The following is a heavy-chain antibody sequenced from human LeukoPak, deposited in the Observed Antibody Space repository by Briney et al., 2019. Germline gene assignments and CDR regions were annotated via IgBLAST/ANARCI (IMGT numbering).Heavy chain of an antibody. CDR1: GFTFGSYG. CDR3: AKVRTVTTAKYYFDY. Sequence: GGSLRLSCAASGFTFGSYGMHWVRQAPGKGLEWVSVISGSGGSTYYADSVKGRFTISRDNSKNTLYLQMNSLRAEDTAVYYCAKVRTVTTAKYYFDYWGQGTLVTVSS. D-gene: IGHD4-17*01. J-gene: IGHJ4*02. CDR2: ISGSGGST. V-gene: IGHV3-23*01.